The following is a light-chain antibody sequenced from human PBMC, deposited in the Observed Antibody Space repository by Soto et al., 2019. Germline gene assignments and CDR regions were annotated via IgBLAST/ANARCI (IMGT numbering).Light chain of an antibody. CDR3: QQRINGPSYT. V-gene: IGKV3-11*01. CDR1: QSVSTY. Sequence: EIVLTQSPATLSLSPGERATLSCRASQSVSTYLAWYQQKPGQAPRLLIYEASNRASGIPARLSGSGSGTDFTLTISSLEPEDFAVYYCQQRINGPSYTFGQGTKLEIK. J-gene: IGKJ2*01. CDR2: EAS.